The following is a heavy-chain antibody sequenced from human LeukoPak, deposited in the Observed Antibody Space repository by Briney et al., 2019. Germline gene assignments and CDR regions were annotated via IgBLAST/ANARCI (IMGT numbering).Heavy chain of an antibody. J-gene: IGHJ4*02. Sequence: PGWSLRLSCEASGFRFSSYWMSWVRQAPGKGLEWVANIEQDGSEDYYVDSVKGRFAISRDNAKNSLYLQMNSLRAEDTAVYYCARDRDSGSISWYFLFDYWGQGSLVTVSS. CDR3: ARDRDSGSISWYFLFDY. CDR1: GFRFSSYW. CDR2: IEQDGSED. V-gene: IGHV3-7*01. D-gene: IGHD2-2*01.